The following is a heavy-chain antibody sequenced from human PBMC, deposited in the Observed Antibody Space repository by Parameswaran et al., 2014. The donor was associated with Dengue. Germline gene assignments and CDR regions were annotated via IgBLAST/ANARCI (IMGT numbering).Heavy chain of an antibody. Sequence: AGESLKISCAASGFTFSSFSMSWVRQAPGKGLEWVSSFSASDGHIYYADSIKGRFTLSRDNAKTSLYLQMNSLRAEDTAVYYCVRISVIGGAFDIWGQGAMVTVSS. CDR3: VRISVIGGAFDI. D-gene: IGHD6-19*01. CDR1: GFTFSSFS. V-gene: IGHV3-21*01. CDR2: FSASDGHI. J-gene: IGHJ3*02.